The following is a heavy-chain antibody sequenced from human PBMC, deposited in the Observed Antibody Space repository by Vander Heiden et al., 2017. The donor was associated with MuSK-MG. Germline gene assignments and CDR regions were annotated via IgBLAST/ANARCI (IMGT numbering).Heavy chain of an antibody. V-gene: IGHV3-33*01. CDR1: GFTFSRYG. CDR3: ARDAEQWLVLDY. D-gene: IGHD6-19*01. CDR2: IWYDGSNK. Sequence: QVQLVESGGGVVQPGRSLRLSCAASGFTFSRYGMHWVRQAPGKGVEWVAVIWYDGSNKYYADSVKGRFTISRDNSKNTLYLQMNSLRAEDTAVYYCARDAEQWLVLDYWGQGTLVTVSS. J-gene: IGHJ4*02.